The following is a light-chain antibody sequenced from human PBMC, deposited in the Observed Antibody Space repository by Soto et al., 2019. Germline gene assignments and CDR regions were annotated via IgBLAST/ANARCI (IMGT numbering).Light chain of an antibody. CDR1: QGISTY. CDR3: KQYHSYWT. V-gene: IGKV1-39*01. J-gene: IGKJ1*01. Sequence: EIQITKSPSSLSASVLDRVNINCRASQGISTYLNWYQQKPGKAPKLLIYAASSLQSVVPSRFSGSESGTDSTLTISSLQTDDFSTYYCKQYHSYWTFGKGPKGDIK. CDR2: AAS.